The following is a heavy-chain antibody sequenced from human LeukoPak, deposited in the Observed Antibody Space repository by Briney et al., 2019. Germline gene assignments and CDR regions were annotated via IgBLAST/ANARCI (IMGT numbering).Heavy chain of an antibody. J-gene: IGHJ4*02. V-gene: IGHV1-69*01. CDR2: PIFCTA. Sequence: PIFCTANYAQNFQGRVTITADEPTSTAYMELSSLRSEDTAVYYCARAGGIYGGPQHFDYWGQGTLVTVSS. D-gene: IGHD4/OR15-4a*01. CDR3: ARAGGIYGGPQHFDY.